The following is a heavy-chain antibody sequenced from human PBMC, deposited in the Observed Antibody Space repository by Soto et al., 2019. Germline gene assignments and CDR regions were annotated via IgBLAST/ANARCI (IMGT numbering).Heavy chain of an antibody. CDR3: ARPSGGRIRYLEPFNY. J-gene: IGHJ4*02. CDR1: GDTFTKYA. D-gene: IGHD3-3*01. CDR2: RIPVFGTA. Sequence: QVQLVQSGAEVRKPGSSVKVSCKAYGDTFTKYAITWVRQAPGQGLECVGGRIPVFGTANSAHKFQGRITITADESTSTVYMELSSLRSEDTAVYYCARPSGGRIRYLEPFNYWGQGTQLTVSS. V-gene: IGHV1-69*01.